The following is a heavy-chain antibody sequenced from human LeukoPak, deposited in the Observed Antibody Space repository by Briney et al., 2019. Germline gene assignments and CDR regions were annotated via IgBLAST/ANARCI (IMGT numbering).Heavy chain of an antibody. CDR2: INRKRGVT. Sequence: EASVRVSCKSSGYTFTAYYMHWVPQAPGQGLEWMGWINRKRGVTNDARKFKGRVTMTRDTSISTAYTELSRLRSDDTVVYYCAFLCSANSCFSYWFDPWGQGTLVTVSS. J-gene: IGHJ5*02. CDR1: GYTFTAYY. CDR3: AFLCSANSCFSYWFDP. V-gene: IGHV1-2*02. D-gene: IGHD2-15*01.